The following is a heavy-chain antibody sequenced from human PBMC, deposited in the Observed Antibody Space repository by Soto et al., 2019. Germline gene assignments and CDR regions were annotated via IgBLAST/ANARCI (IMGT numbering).Heavy chain of an antibody. V-gene: IGHV4-39*01. J-gene: IGHJ4*02. D-gene: IGHD3-10*02. CDR3: AKLVRDDVRRSDLDH. CDR2: FYYSGTT. Sequence: ASETLSLTCTVSGDSITASYSNWAWIRQPPGKGLEWIGTFYYSGTTSQNPPLRSRITISGDTSRNQFSRNLRSVTAADSGVSYCAKLVRDDVRRSDLDHWGQGTLVTVSS. CDR1: GDSITASYSN.